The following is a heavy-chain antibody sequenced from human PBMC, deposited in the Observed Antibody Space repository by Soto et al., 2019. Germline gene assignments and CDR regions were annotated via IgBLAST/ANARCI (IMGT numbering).Heavy chain of an antibody. J-gene: IGHJ5*02. Sequence: SETLSLTCTVSGGSISSGDYYWSWIRQPPGKGLEWIGYIYYSGSTYYNPSLKSRVTISVDTSKNQFSLKLSSVTAADTAVYYCARGQGTNNWFDPWGQGTLVTVS. CDR1: GGSISSGDYY. CDR3: ARGQGTNNWFDP. V-gene: IGHV4-30-4*01. D-gene: IGHD1-7*01. CDR2: IYYSGST.